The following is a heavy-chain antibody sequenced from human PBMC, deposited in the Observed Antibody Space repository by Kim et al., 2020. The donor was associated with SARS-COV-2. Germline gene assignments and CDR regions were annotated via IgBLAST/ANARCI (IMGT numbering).Heavy chain of an antibody. CDR3: AREGPFASGTAPDH. Sequence: GGSLRFSCAASGFIISNFAMHWVRQAPGKGLEWVATTGFDEGYKWDADSVKGRFTISRDISKNTLFLQMNSPRAEDSAVYYCAREGPFASGTAPDHWGQGILVTVSS. CDR2: TGFDEGYK. CDR1: GFIISNFA. J-gene: IGHJ4*02. V-gene: IGHV3-33*01. D-gene: IGHD3-10*01.